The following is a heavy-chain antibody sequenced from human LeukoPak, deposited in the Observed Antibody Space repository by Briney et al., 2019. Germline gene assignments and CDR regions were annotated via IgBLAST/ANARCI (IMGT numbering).Heavy chain of an antibody. CDR3: ALGITMIVAPDAFDI. J-gene: IGHJ3*02. CDR1: GFTFSSYT. Sequence: GGSLRLSCAASGFTFSSYTINWVRQAPGKGLEWVSSISSSGSYIYYADSVKGRFTVSRDNAKNSLYLQMKSLRADDTAVYYCALGITMIVAPDAFDIWGQGTMVTVSS. D-gene: IGHD3-22*01. CDR2: ISSSGSYI. V-gene: IGHV3-21*04.